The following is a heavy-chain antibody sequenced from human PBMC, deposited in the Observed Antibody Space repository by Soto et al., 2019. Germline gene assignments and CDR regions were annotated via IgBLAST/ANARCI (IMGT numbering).Heavy chain of an antibody. Sequence: GGSLRLSCAASGFTFSDYYMSWVRQAPGKGLEWLSYIDSRESYTNYADSVKGRFTISRDNAKNSLRLQMNSLRAEDTAVYYCARVRGGNFPYYFDYWGQGTLVTVSS. CDR2: IDSRESYT. V-gene: IGHV3-11*06. CDR1: GFTFSDYY. J-gene: IGHJ4*02. CDR3: ARVRGGNFPYYFDY. D-gene: IGHD2-21*02.